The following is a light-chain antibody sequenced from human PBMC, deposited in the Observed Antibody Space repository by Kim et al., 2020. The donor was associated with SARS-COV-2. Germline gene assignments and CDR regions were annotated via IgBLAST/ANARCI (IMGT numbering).Light chain of an antibody. CDR2: GAS. CDR1: QSISSNY. J-gene: IGKJ4*01. V-gene: IGKV3-20*01. Sequence: SPRDRTTRSCRASQSISSNYLAWYQQKPGPAPRLLLFGASNRATGIPDRFSASGSGTDFTLTISRLEPEDFALYYCQKYGSLPFIFGGGTKVDIK. CDR3: QKYGSLPFI.